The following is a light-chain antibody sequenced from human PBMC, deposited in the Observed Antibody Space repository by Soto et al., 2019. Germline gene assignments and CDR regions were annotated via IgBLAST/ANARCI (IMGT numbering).Light chain of an antibody. CDR2: GAS. CDR1: QSVSSSY. CDR3: QQYGSAPSWT. V-gene: IGKV3-20*01. J-gene: IGKJ1*01. Sequence: IVLTQSPGTLSLSPGERATLSCRAIQSVSSSYLAWYQQKPGQAPRLLIYGASSRATGIPDRFSGSVSGTDFTLTISRLEPEDFAVYYCQQYGSAPSWTFGQGTKVDIK.